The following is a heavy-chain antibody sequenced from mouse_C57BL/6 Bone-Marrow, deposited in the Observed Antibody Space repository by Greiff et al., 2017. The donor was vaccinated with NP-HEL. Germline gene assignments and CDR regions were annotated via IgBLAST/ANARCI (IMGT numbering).Heavy chain of an antibody. D-gene: IGHD1-1*01. CDR1: GSTFSDYG. J-gene: IGHJ4*01. CDR3: ARATTVVPAMDY. CDR2: ISSGSSTI. Sequence: EVKVVESGGGLVKPGGSLKLSCAASGSTFSDYGMHWVRQAPEKGLEWVAYISSGSSTIYYADTVKGRSTISKDNAKTTLFLQMTSRRSEDTAMYYCARATTVVPAMDYWGQGTSVTVSA. V-gene: IGHV5-17*01.